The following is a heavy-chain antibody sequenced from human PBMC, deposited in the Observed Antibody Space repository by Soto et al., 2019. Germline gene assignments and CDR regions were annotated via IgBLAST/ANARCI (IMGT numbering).Heavy chain of an antibody. D-gene: IGHD3-9*01. CDR2: IIPMIGRT. J-gene: IGHJ4*02. CDR1: GGTFNNYG. CDR3: ASWDYDVLTGYSYDD. Sequence: QVQLVPAGAEVKKPGSSVKVSCKAYGGTFNNYGMGWVRQAPGQGIEWMGGIIPMIGRTNYAQKCQGRLTLTADASRSTAYMELRSLRSDDTAVYYCASWDYDVLTGYSYDDWGQGTRVTVSS. V-gene: IGHV1-69*01.